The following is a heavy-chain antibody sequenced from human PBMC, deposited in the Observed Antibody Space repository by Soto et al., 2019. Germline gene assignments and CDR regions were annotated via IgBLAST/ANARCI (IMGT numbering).Heavy chain of an antibody. J-gene: IGHJ3*02. D-gene: IGHD3-10*01. Sequence: PGGSLRLSCAASGFTVSSNYMSWVRQATGKGLEWVSVIYSGGSTYYADSVKGRFTISRDNSKNTLYLQMNSLRAEDTAVYYCARDSLYDTMVRGPYDAFDIWGQGTMVTVSS. CDR2: IYSGGST. V-gene: IGHV3-66*01. CDR1: GFTVSSNY. CDR3: ARDSLYDTMVRGPYDAFDI.